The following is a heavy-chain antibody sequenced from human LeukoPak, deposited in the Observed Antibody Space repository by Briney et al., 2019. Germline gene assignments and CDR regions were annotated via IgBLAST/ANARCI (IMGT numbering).Heavy chain of an antibody. CDR2: ISTSGTTI. Sequence: GGSLRLSCAASGFTFTNYAMSWVRQAPGKGLEWVSYISTSGTTISYADSVKGRFTMSRDNAKSSLFLQMNSLRDDDTAVYFCAGANRKYYFDYWGQGTLVTVSS. V-gene: IGHV3-48*02. CDR1: GFTFTNYA. J-gene: IGHJ4*02. CDR3: AGANRKYYFDY. D-gene: IGHD1-14*01.